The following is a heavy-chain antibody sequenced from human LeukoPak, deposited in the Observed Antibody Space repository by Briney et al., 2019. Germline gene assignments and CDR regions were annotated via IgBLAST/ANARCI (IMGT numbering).Heavy chain of an antibody. CDR3: TKDPNGDYIGAFDP. CDR2: ITGNGGSA. V-gene: IGHV3-23*01. D-gene: IGHD4-17*01. J-gene: IGHJ5*02. Sequence: GGSLRLSCAGPGLIFSNYAMTWVRQAPGKGLEWASSITGNGGSAVYTDSVKGRFTTSRDNSKNTLYLQMNSLRAEDTALYYCTKDPNGDYIGAFDPWGQGTLVTVSS. CDR1: GLIFSNYA.